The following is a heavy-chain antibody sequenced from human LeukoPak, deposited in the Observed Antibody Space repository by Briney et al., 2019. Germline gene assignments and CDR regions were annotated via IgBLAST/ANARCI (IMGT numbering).Heavy chain of an antibody. CDR3: VRGTSHPV. CDR2: ISYDGSTK. J-gene: IGHJ3*01. D-gene: IGHD1-14*01. V-gene: IGHV3-30*03. Sequence: GGSLRLSCAASGFTFSSYGMHWVRQAPGKGLEWVAVISYDGSTKYYADSVKGRFTISRDNAKNSLYLQMNSLRVEDTAVYYCVRGTSHPVWGQGTTVTVSS. CDR1: GFTFSSYG.